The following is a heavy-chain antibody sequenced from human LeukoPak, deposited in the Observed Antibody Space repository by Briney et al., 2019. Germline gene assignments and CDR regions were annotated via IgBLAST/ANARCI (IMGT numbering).Heavy chain of an antibody. CDR2: IYYSGST. J-gene: IGHJ4*02. V-gene: IGHV4-59*01. CDR3: ARGRGMVRGVIIPGRTYYFDY. Sequence: PSETLSLTCTVSGGSISSYYWSWIRQPPGKGLEWIGYIYYSGSTNYNPSLKSRVTISVDTSKNQFSLKLSSVTAADTAVYYCARGRGMVRGVIIPGRTYYFDYWGQGTLVTVSS. CDR1: GGSISSYY. D-gene: IGHD3-10*01.